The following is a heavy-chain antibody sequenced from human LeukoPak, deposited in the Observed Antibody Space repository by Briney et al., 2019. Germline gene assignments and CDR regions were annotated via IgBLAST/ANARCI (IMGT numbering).Heavy chain of an antibody. D-gene: IGHD3-3*01. CDR2: ISYDGSDE. CDR3: ARDFTPEWFDIH. J-gene: IGHJ4*02. Sequence: GGSLRLSCVASGLAFSSYSMHWVRQAPGKGREGVGVISYDGSDEYYTDSVKGRFTISRDNSKNTVYLQMNSLRADDTAVYYCARDFTPEWFDIHWGQGTLVTVSS. CDR1: GLAFSSYS. V-gene: IGHV3-30*04.